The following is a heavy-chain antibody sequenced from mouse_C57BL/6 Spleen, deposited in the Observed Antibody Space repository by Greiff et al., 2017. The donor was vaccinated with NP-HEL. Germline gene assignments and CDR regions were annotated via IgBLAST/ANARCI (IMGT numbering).Heavy chain of an antibody. V-gene: IGHV1-4*01. CDR1: GYTFTSYT. CDR2: INPSSGYT. CDR3: ARRGGQDYAMDY. J-gene: IGHJ4*01. D-gene: IGHD3-3*01. Sequence: QVQLQQSRAELARPGASVKMSCKASGYTFTSYTMHWVKQRPGQGLEWIGYINPSSGYTKYNQKFKDKATLTADKSSSTAYMQLSSLTSEDSAVYYCARRGGQDYAMDYWGQGTSVTVSS.